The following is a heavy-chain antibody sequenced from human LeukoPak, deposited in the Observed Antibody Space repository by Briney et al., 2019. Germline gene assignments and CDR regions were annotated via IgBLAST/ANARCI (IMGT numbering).Heavy chain of an antibody. D-gene: IGHD3-16*01. V-gene: IGHV3-23*01. Sequence: GGTLRLSCVASGFTFSTYGMSWVRQAPGKGLEWVSAISGSGGSTYYADSVKGRFTISRDNARNAVFLQMNSLRDDDTAVYYCVRQMIRFWFDPWGQGSRVTVSS. CDR2: ISGSGGST. J-gene: IGHJ5*02. CDR1: GFTFSTYG. CDR3: VRQMIRFWFDP.